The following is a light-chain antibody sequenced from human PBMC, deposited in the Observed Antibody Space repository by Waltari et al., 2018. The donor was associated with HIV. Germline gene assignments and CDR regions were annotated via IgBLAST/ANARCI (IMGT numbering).Light chain of an antibody. Sequence: QSALTQPASVSGSPRQSITISCTGSTNDVGSYKYVSWYQHHSGKAPKLIIYEVSHRPSGVSDRFSASKSGNTASLTISGLQEEDEADYYCCSYRQITMLVFGSGTKLTVL. J-gene: IGLJ3*02. CDR2: EVS. V-gene: IGLV2-14*01. CDR3: CSYRQITMLV. CDR1: TNDVGSYKY.